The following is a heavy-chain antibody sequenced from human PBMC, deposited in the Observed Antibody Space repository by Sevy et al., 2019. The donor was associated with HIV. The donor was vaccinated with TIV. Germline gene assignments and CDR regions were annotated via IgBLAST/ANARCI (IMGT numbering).Heavy chain of an antibody. CDR2: IYYSGST. D-gene: IGHD3-9*01. V-gene: IGHV4-39*02. CDR3: ARQGYDTLTQRFDP. J-gene: IGHJ5*02. Sequence: SETLSLTCTVSGGSISSSSYYWGWIRQPPGKGLEWIGSIYYSGSTYYNPSLKSRVTISVDTSKNHFSLKRNSVTAADTAVYYCARQGYDTLTQRFDPWGQGTLVTVSS. CDR1: GGSISSSSYY.